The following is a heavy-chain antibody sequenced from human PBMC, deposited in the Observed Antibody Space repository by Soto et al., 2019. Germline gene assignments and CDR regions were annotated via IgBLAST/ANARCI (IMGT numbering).Heavy chain of an antibody. Sequence: QVQLVQSGAEVKKPGASVKVSCKASGYTFTSYDINWVRQATGQGLEWMGWMNPNSGNTGYAQKFQGRVTMTRNTSISTAYMELSSLRSEDTAVYYCAAYQREREVYYYYYGMDVWGQGTTVTVSS. CDR3: AAYQREREVYYYYYGMDV. V-gene: IGHV1-8*01. J-gene: IGHJ6*02. CDR1: GYTFTSYD. CDR2: MNPNSGNT. D-gene: IGHD2-2*01.